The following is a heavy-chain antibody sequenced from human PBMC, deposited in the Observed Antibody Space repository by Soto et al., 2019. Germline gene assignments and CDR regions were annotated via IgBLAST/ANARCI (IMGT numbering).Heavy chain of an antibody. CDR3: ARSSHYHSSGSVYYFDY. Sequence: SVKVSCKASGGTFSSYAISWVRQAPGQGLEWMGGIIPIFGTANYAQKFQGRVTITADESTSTAYMELSSLRSEDTAVYYCARSSHYHSSGSVYYFDYWAQGTLVTVSS. V-gene: IGHV1-69*13. CDR2: IIPIFGTA. CDR1: GGTFSSYA. D-gene: IGHD3-22*01. J-gene: IGHJ4*02.